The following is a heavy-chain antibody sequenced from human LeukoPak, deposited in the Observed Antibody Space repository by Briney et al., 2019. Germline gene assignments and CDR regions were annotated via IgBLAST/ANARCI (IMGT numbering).Heavy chain of an antibody. D-gene: IGHD2-8*01. CDR2: IIPIFGTA. CDR1: GGTFSSYA. V-gene: IGHV1-69*13. J-gene: IGHJ4*02. CDR3: ARGPPYCTNGVCFHFDY. Sequence: SVKVSCKASGGTFSSYAISWVRQAPGQGLEWMGGIIPIFGTANYAQKFQGRVTITADESTSTAYMELSSLRSEDTAVYYCARGPPYCTNGVCFHFDYWGQGALVTVSS.